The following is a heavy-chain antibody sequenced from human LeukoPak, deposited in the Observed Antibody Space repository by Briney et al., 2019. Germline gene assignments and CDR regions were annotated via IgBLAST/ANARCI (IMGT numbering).Heavy chain of an antibody. Sequence: PGGSLRLSCAASGFTFSNAWMSWVRQAPGKGLEWVGRIKSKTDGGTTDYAAPVKGRFTISRDDSKNTLYLQMNSLRAEDTAVYYCAELGITMIGDVWGKGTTVTVSS. CDR1: GFTFSNAW. J-gene: IGHJ6*04. D-gene: IGHD3-10*02. CDR3: AELGITMIGDV. CDR2: IKSKTDGGTT. V-gene: IGHV3-15*01.